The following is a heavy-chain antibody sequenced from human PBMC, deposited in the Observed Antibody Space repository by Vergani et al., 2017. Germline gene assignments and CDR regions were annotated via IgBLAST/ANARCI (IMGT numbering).Heavy chain of an antibody. CDR1: GGTFSSYA. Sequence: QVQLVQSGAEVKKPGSSVKVSCKASGGTFSSYAISWVRQAPGQGLEWMGGIIPNSGGTNYAQKFQGRVTMTRDTSISTAYMELSRLRSDDTAVYYCSCSRSLDYYYGMDVWGQGTTVTVSS. J-gene: IGHJ6*02. V-gene: IGHV1-2*02. CDR2: IIPNSGGT. CDR3: SCSRSLDYYYGMDV. D-gene: IGHD2-15*01.